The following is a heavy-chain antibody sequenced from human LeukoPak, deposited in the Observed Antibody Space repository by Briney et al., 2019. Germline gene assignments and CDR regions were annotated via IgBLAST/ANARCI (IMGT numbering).Heavy chain of an antibody. Sequence: ASVKVSCKVSGYTLTELSMHWVRQAPGKGLEWMGGFDPEDGETIYAQKFQGRVTMTEDTSTDTAYMELNSLRSEDTAVYYCAIALSVVAGPFDPWAREPWSPSPQ. V-gene: IGHV1-24*01. CDR3: AIALSVVAGPFDP. CDR1: GYTLTELS. D-gene: IGHD2-15*01. J-gene: IGHJ5*02. CDR2: FDPEDGET.